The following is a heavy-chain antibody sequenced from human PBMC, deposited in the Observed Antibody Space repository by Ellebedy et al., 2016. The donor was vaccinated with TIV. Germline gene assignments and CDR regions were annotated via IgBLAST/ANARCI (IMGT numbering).Heavy chain of an antibody. CDR2: IYHNGST. V-gene: IGHV4-4*02. Sequence: SETLSLTXAVSGGSISSSNWWSWVRQPPGKGLEWIGEIYHNGSTNYNPSLKSRVTISVDKSKNQFSLKLSSVTAADTAAYYCARDDVVVVTAIRDYYYYYGMDVWGQGTTVTVSS. D-gene: IGHD2-21*02. CDR3: ARDDVVVVTAIRDYYYYYGMDV. J-gene: IGHJ6*02. CDR1: GGSISSSNW.